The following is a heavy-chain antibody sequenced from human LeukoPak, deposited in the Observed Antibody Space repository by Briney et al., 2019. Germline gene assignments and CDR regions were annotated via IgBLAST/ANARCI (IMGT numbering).Heavy chain of an antibody. CDR3: AKAKTYYYGSGPDRDAFDI. Sequence: PGGSLRLSCAASGFTFSSYAMSWVRQAPGKGLEWVAFIRYDGSNKYYADSVKGRFTISRDNSKNTLYLQMNSLRAEDTAVYYCAKAKTYYYGSGPDRDAFDIWGQGTMVTVSS. CDR1: GFTFSSYA. J-gene: IGHJ3*02. CDR2: IRYDGSNK. D-gene: IGHD3-10*01. V-gene: IGHV3-30*02.